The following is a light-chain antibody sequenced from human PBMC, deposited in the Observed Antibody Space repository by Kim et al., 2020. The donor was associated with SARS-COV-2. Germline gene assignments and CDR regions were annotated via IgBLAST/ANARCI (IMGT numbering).Light chain of an antibody. Sequence: ASLGDRCTITCRASQSIYSYLAWYQQKPGNVPKILIYKASTLESGVPSRFSGSESGTEFTLTISSLQPDDFATYYCQQFYTYPITFGQGTRLEIK. CDR2: KAS. CDR3: QQFYTYPIT. CDR1: QSIYSY. J-gene: IGKJ5*01. V-gene: IGKV1-5*03.